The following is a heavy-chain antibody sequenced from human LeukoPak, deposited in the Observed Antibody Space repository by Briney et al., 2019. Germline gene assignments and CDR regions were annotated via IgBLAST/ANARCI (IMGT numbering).Heavy chain of an antibody. CDR3: ARVGVVTAIVDY. CDR1: GGSISSGGDY. J-gene: IGHJ4*02. V-gene: IGHV4-31*03. Sequence: SETLSLTCTVSGGSISSGGDYWSRIRQHPGKGLEWIGYMYYSGSTYYNPSLKGRVTISVDTSENQFSLKLSSVTAADTAVYYCARVGVVTAIVDYWGQGTLVTVSS. CDR2: MYYSGST. D-gene: IGHD2-21*02.